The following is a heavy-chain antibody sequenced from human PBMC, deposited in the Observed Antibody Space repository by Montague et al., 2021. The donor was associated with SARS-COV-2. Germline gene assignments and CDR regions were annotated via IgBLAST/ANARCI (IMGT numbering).Heavy chain of an antibody. J-gene: IGHJ6*02. Sequence: SLRLSCAASGFTFSSISMNWVRQAPGKRLEWVSSISSESAYIVYAESVRGRFTISRDNAQNLLYLQMNSLRAEVTAVYYCARFETSKFYSSSMDVWGQGTTVTVSS. CDR2: ISSESAYI. CDR1: GFTFSSIS. V-gene: IGHV3-21*01. D-gene: IGHD6-6*01. CDR3: ARFETSKFYSSSMDV.